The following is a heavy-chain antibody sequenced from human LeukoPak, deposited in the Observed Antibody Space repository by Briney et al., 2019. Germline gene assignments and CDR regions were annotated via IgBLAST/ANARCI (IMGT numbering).Heavy chain of an antibody. CDR2: ITSDRNTI. D-gene: IGHD3-3*01. CDR3: ARSTEWFADY. V-gene: IGHV3-48*01. Sequence: PGGSLRLSCVASGFDFSVYSMNWVRQAPGKGLEWISYITSDRNTIYYADSVRGRFTISRDNAKKSVYLELSNLRADDTAMYYCARSTEWFADYWGQGTLVTVSS. CDR1: GFDFSVYS. J-gene: IGHJ4*02.